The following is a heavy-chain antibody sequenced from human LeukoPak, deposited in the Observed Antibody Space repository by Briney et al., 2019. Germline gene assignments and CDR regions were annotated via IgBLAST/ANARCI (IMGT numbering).Heavy chain of an antibody. J-gene: IGHJ4*02. D-gene: IGHD3-22*01. CDR2: IKQDGSEK. CDR3: ATGKHYYDSSGYYFYYFDY. Sequence: GGSLRLSCAASGFTFSSYWMSWVRQAPGKGLEWVANIKQDGSEKYYVDSVKGGFTISRDNAKNSLYLKMNSLRADDTAVYYCATGKHYYDSSGYYFYYFDYWGQGTLVTVSS. V-gene: IGHV3-7*01. CDR1: GFTFSSYW.